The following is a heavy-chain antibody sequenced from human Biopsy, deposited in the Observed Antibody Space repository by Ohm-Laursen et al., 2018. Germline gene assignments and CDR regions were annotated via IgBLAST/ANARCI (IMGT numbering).Heavy chain of an antibody. CDR3: ARTPILIVSAGLVYRHRRHLQGMDV. D-gene: IGHD6-13*01. V-gene: IGHV2-70*11. CDR2: VDWDDYK. J-gene: IGHJ6*02. Sequence: TQTLTLTSSFSGFSLSARGMCVSWIRQAPGKALEWLARVDWDDYKDYSAYLQTKLSISKDTSNDQVVLTVNNVDPADTATYYCARTPILIVSAGLVYRHRRHLQGMDVWGQGIAVTVS. CDR1: GFSLSARGMC.